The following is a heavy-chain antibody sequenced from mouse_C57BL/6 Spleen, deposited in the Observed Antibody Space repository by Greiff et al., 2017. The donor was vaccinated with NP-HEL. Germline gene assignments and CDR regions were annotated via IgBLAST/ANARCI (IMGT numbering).Heavy chain of an antibody. CDR3: ARELGGYFDV. J-gene: IGHJ1*03. CDR2: INPSTGGT. D-gene: IGHD3-3*01. Sequence: EVQLQQSGPELVKPGASVKISCKASGYSFTGYYMNWVKQSPEKSLEWIGEINPSTGGTTYNQKFKAKATLTVDKSSSTAYMQLKSLTSEDSAVYYCARELGGYFDVWGTGTTVTVSS. V-gene: IGHV1-42*01. CDR1: GYSFTGYY.